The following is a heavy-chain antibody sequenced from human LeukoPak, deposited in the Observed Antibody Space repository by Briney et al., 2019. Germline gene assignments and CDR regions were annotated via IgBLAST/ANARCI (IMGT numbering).Heavy chain of an antibody. Sequence: SGPTLVNPTQTRTLTCTFSGFSLSTSGVGVGWIRQPPGKALEWLALIYWDDDKRYSPSLKSRLTITKDTSKNQVVLTMTNMDPVDTATYYCAHRRAVSGFLEWLFDAFDIWGQGTMVTVSS. CDR3: AHRRAVSGFLEWLFDAFDI. V-gene: IGHV2-5*02. CDR2: IYWDDDK. D-gene: IGHD3-3*01. CDR1: GFSLSTSGVG. J-gene: IGHJ3*02.